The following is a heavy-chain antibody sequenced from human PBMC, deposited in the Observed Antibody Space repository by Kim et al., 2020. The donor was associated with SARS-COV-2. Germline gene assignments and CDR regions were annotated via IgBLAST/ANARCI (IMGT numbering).Heavy chain of an antibody. CDR1: GGSISSYY. Sequence: SETLSLTCTVSGGSISSYYWSWIRQPPGKGLEWIGYIYYSGSTNYNPSLKSRVTISVDTSKNQFSLKLSSVTAADTAVYYCARQLECYSSGWYFDYWGQGTLVTVSS. J-gene: IGHJ4*02. D-gene: IGHD6-19*01. CDR3: ARQLECYSSGWYFDY. CDR2: IYYSGST. V-gene: IGHV4-59*08.